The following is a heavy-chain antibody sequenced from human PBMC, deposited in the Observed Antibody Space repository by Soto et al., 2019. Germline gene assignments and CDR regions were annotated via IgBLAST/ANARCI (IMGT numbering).Heavy chain of an antibody. Sequence: GGSLRLSCAASGFAFSSYAMSWVRQAPGKGLEWVSAISGSGGSTYYADSVKGRFTISRDNSKNTLYLQMNGLRAEDTAVYYCAIVPTYHDFWGQGTLATVSS. V-gene: IGHV3-23*01. J-gene: IGHJ4*02. CDR3: AIVPTYHDF. CDR1: GFAFSSYA. CDR2: ISGSGGST.